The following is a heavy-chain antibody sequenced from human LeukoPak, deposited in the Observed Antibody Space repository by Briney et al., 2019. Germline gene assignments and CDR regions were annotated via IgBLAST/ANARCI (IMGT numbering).Heavy chain of an antibody. J-gene: IGHJ4*02. Sequence: SQTLSLTCAISGDSVSSSSAAWNWIRQSPSRGLEWLGRTYYNFVWYYDYTPSVKSRITINPDTSENQFSLHLKDVTPEDTAVYYCARDPGSRWELQPWDSWGQGTLVTVSS. CDR2: TYYNFVWYY. D-gene: IGHD1-26*01. V-gene: IGHV6-1*01. CDR1: GDSVSSSSAA. CDR3: ARDPGSRWELQPWDS.